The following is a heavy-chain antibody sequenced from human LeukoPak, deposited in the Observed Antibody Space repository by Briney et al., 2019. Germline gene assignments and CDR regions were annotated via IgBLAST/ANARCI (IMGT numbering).Heavy chain of an antibody. J-gene: IGHJ4*02. V-gene: IGHV3-7*05. CDR3: AGYGKSKLDY. CDR2: IKEDGNEK. CDR1: GSTFSIYW. D-gene: IGHD1-1*01. Sequence: PGGSLRLSCAASGSTFSIYWMSWVRQAPGKGLEWVANIKEDGNEKYYVDSVKGRFTISRDNAKNSLYLQMNSLRAEDTAVYYCAGYGKSKLDYWGQGTLVTVSS.